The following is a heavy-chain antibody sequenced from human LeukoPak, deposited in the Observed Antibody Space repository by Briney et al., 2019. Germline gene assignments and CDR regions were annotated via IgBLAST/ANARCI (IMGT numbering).Heavy chain of an antibody. CDR1: GFTFSSYG. V-gene: IGHV3-30*03. CDR3: ARGGAYSNLSPHGY. J-gene: IGHJ4*02. CDR2: ISYDGSNK. D-gene: IGHD4-11*01. Sequence: GGSLRLSCAASGFTFSSYGMHWVRQAPGKGLEWVAVISYDGSNKYYADSVKGRFTISRDNSKNTLYLQMNSLRAEDTAVYYCARGGAYSNLSPHGYWGQGTLVTVSS.